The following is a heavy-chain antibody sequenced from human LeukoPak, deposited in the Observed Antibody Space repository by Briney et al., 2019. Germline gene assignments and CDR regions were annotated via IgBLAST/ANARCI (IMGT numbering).Heavy chain of an antibody. CDR2: MNPNSGNT. CDR1: GYTFTSYD. D-gene: IGHD3-3*01. V-gene: IGHV1-8*02. Sequence: GASVKVSCKASGYTFTSYDINWVRQATGQGLEWMGWMNPNSGNTGYAQKLQGRVTMTTDTSTRTAYMELRSLRSDDTAVYYCARRAGNSGFWIGFDYWGQGTLVTVSS. J-gene: IGHJ4*02. CDR3: ARRAGNSGFWIGFDY.